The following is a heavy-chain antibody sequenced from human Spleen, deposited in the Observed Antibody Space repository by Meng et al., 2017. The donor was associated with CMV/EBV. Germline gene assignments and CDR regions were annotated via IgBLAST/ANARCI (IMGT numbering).Heavy chain of an antibody. CDR3: TRELAMAGRGWLDP. V-gene: IGHV4-39*07. CDR2: IYYRGST. D-gene: IGHD6-19*01. Sequence: SGGSTSSMDDYWAWFLHPPGKGLEWIGSIYYRGSTHYNPSLEGRVTMSVDTSKNQFSLKLSSVTAADTAVYHCTRELAMAGRGWLDPWGQGTLVTVSS. CDR1: GGSTSSMDDY. J-gene: IGHJ5*02.